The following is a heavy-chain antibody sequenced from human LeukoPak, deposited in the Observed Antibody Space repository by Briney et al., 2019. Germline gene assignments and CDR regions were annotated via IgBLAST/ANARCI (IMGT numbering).Heavy chain of an antibody. CDR1: GFTFNKYA. J-gene: IGHJ4*02. D-gene: IGHD2-15*01. V-gene: IGHV3-23*01. CDR2: MSGIGST. CDR3: ARDETRRGCPGVTCYSDFDY. Sequence: PGGSLRLSCAASGFTFNKYAMSWVRQPPGKGLEWVSSMSGIGSTYYANSVKGRFTISRDNSKNTVSLQMSSLRAEDTAVYYCARDETRRGCPGVTCYSDFDYWGQGTLVTVSS.